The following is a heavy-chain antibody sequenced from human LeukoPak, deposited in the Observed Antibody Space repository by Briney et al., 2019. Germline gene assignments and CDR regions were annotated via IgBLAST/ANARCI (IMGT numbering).Heavy chain of an antibody. CDR2: ISSSSTYI. V-gene: IGHV3-21*01. Sequence: GGSLRLSCAASGFTFSSYSMNWVRQAPGKGLEWVSSISSSSTYIHYADSVKGRFTISRDNAKKSLYLQMNSLRAEDTAVYYCASTLRSGDNCYFDYYYYMDVWGKGTTVTISS. D-gene: IGHD2-15*01. CDR3: ASTLRSGDNCYFDYYYYMDV. CDR1: GFTFSSYS. J-gene: IGHJ6*03.